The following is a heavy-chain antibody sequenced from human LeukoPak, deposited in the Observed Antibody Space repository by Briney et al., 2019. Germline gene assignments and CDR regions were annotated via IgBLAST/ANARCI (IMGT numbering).Heavy chain of an antibody. V-gene: IGHV3-7*03. CDR1: GFTFTTYW. J-gene: IGHJ6*02. CDR3: ARDPYSSTWSYGMDV. CDR2: IKQDGSEE. Sequence: GGSLTLSCAASGFTFTTYWMTWVRQDPGKGLEWVANIKQDGSEEVYVDSVKGRFTISRDNAKSSLFLQMNTLRAEDTAVYYCARDPYSSTWSYGMDVWGQGTTVTVSS. D-gene: IGHD6-6*01.